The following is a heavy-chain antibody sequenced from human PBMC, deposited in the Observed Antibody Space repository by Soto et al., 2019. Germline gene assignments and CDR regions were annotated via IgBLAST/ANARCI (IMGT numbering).Heavy chain of an antibody. CDR1: GFTFSSYA. D-gene: IGHD1-7*01. V-gene: IGHV3-23*01. CDR2: ISGSGGST. J-gene: IGHJ6*02. CDR3: AKANTPGGNWNYVYYYGMDV. Sequence: TGGSLRLSCAASGFTFSSYAMSWVRQAPGKGLEWVSAISGSGGSTYYADSVKGRFTISRDNSKNTLYLQMNSLRAEDTAVYYCAKANTPGGNWNYVYYYGMDVWGQGTTVTVSS.